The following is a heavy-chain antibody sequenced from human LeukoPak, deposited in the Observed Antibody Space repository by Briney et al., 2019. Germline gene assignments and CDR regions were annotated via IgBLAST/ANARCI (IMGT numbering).Heavy chain of an antibody. CDR3: ARVKGSYATDY. Sequence: GGSLRLSCAASGFTFSDYYITWIRRAPRKELEWVSHISATGTHTHYADSVKGRFTISRDNAKNSLYLQMTSLRADDTAVYYCARVKGSYATDYWGQGTLVTVSS. V-gene: IGHV3-11*06. CDR2: ISATGTHT. J-gene: IGHJ4*02. CDR1: GFTFSDYY. D-gene: IGHD5-18*01.